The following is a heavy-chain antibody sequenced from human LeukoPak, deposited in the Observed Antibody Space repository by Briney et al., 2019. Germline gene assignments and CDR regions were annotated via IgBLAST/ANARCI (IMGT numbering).Heavy chain of an antibody. J-gene: IGHJ4*02. CDR2: INPNSSGT. CDR3: ARDIELWAPTPY. CDR1: GYTFTGYY. D-gene: IGHD5-18*01. Sequence: ASVKVSCKASGYTFTGYYMHWVRQAPGQGLEWMGWINPNSSGTNYAQKFQGRVTMTRDTSISTAYMELSRLRSDDTAVYYCARDIELWAPTPYWGQGTLVTVSS. V-gene: IGHV1-2*02.